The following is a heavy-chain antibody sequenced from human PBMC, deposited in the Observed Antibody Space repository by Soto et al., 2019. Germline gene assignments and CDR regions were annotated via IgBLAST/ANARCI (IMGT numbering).Heavy chain of an antibody. J-gene: IGHJ4*02. CDR3: ARGVVVIPGYYFDY. Sequence: SETLSLTCTVSGGSISSSSYYWGWIRQPPGKGLEWIGSIYYSGSTYYNPSLKSRVTISVDTSKNQFSLKLSSVTAADTAVYYCARGVVVIPGYYFDYWGQGTLVTVSS. V-gene: IGHV4-39*01. CDR2: IYYSGST. CDR1: GGSISSSSYY. D-gene: IGHD2-15*01.